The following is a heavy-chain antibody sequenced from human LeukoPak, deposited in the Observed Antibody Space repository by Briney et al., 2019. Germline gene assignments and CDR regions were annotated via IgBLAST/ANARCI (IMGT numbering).Heavy chain of an antibody. CDR2: ISYDGSNK. D-gene: IGHD2-2*02. CDR1: GFTFSSYA. Sequence: PGRSLRLSCAASGFTFSSYAMHWVRQAPGKGLEWVAVISYDGSNKYYADSVKGRFTISRDNSKNTPYLQMNSLRAEDTAVYYCARVQVPAAILNWFDPWGQGTLVTVSS. J-gene: IGHJ5*02. V-gene: IGHV3-30-3*01. CDR3: ARVQVPAAILNWFDP.